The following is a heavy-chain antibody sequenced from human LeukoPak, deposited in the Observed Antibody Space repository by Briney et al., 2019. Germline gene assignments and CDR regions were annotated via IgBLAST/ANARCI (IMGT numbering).Heavy chain of an antibody. CDR3: AKDLRPDGAYDLDT. CDR2: IHLAGGT. V-gene: IGHV3-23*01. D-gene: IGHD5-12*01. Sequence: GASLRLSCAASGFTFSNYAMSWVRQAPGKGQEWVSFIHLAGGTYYADSVRGRFTISRDNPRNTLYLQMNSLRLEDTAVYYCAKDLRPDGAYDLDTWGQGALVTVSS. CDR1: GFTFSNYA. J-gene: IGHJ4*02.